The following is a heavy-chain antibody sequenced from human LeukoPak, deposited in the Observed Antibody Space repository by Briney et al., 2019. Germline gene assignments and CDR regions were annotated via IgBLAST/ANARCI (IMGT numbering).Heavy chain of an antibody. CDR1: GFSVTSYW. V-gene: IGHV3-7*01. D-gene: IGHD2-8*01. J-gene: IGHJ4*02. Sequence: GGSLRLSCGVSGFSVTSYWMSWVRQAPGRGLEWVASLKQDGSDRYYVDSVKGRFTIARDDAKNSLYLQMNSLRAEDTAVYYCVRYCTIGVCSRRNFDYWGQGTLVTVSS. CDR3: VRYCTIGVCSRRNFDY. CDR2: LKQDGSDR.